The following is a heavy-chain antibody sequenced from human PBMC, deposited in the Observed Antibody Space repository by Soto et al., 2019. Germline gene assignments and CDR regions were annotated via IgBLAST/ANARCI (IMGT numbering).Heavy chain of an antibody. CDR1: GFSLSTSGVG. V-gene: IGHV2-5*02. J-gene: IGHJ4*02. Sequence: QITLKESGPTLVKPTQTLTVTCTFSGFSLSTSGVGVGWIRQPPGKALEWLALIYWDDDKRYSPSLKSRLTLTKYTSKNQVVLTMTNMDPVDTATYYCAHRPRYGDFDYWGQGTLVTVSS. CDR2: IYWDDDK. CDR3: AHRPRYGDFDY. D-gene: IGHD4-17*01.